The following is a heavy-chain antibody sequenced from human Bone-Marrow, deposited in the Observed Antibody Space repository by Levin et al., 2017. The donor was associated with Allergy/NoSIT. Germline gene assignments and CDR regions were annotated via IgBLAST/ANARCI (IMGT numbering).Heavy chain of an antibody. CDR2: IIPVFNKA. CDR3: ARGRVDHLGYCGTTTCPEGFDV. CDR1: GGTFNSHA. V-gene: IGHV1-69*06. J-gene: IGHJ3*01. D-gene: IGHD2-2*01. Sequence: WASVKVSCKASGGTFNSHAVSWVRQAPGLGLEWVGGIIPVFNKANSAQKFQGRVSITADKSTNTVYMELGTLTSEDTAVYYCARGRVDHLGYCGTTTCPEGFDVWGQGAMVTVSS.